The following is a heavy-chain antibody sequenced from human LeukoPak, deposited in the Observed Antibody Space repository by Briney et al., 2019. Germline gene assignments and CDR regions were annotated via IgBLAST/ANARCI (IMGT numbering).Heavy chain of an antibody. CDR3: ARGRSSDY. CDR2: IYDSGST. V-gene: IGHV4-31*03. J-gene: IGHJ4*02. Sequence: PSETLSLTCTVSGGSISSSRYYRGWIRQPPGKGLEWIGYIYDSGSTYYNPSLKSRVTISVDTSKNQFSLKLSSVTAADTAVYYCARGRSSDYWGQGTLVTVSS. D-gene: IGHD6-6*01. CDR1: GGSISSSRYY.